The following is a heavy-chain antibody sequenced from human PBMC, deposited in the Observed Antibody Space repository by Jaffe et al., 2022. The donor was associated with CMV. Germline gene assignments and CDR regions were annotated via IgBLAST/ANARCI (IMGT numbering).Heavy chain of an antibody. D-gene: IGHD3-10*01. Sequence: QVQLQESGPGLVKPSETLSLTCTVSGGSVSSGSYYWSWIRQPPGKGLEWIGYIYYSGSTNYNPSLKSRVTISVDTSKNQFSLKLSSVTAADTAVYYCARGVWFGELFDYWGQGTLVTVSS. CDR1: GGSVSSGSYY. V-gene: IGHV4-61*01. CDR3: ARGVWFGELFDY. CDR2: IYYSGST. J-gene: IGHJ4*02.